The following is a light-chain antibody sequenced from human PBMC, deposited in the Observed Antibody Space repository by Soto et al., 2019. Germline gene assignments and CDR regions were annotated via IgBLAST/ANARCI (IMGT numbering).Light chain of an antibody. Sequence: ERVMTQSRATLSVSPGERSNLSCMAIQSVSSNLAWYQQKDGQAPRLLIYGASSRATGIPERFSGSGSGTDFTLTISRLEPEDFAVYYCQQYGSSLWTFGQGTKVDIK. J-gene: IGKJ1*01. CDR1: QSVSSN. CDR2: GAS. V-gene: IGKV3-20*01. CDR3: QQYGSSLWT.